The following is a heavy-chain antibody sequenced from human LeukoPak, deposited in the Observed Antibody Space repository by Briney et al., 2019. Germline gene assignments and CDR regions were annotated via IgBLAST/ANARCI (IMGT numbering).Heavy chain of an antibody. J-gene: IGHJ4*02. CDR1: GGSISSYY. CDR2: IYTSGST. Sequence: PSETLSLTCTVSGGSISSYYWSWIRQPPGKGLEWIGYIYTSGSTNYNPSLKSRVTMSVDTSKNQFSLKLSSVTAADTAVYYCARGLRITMIQDWGQGTLVTVSS. D-gene: IGHD3-22*01. CDR3: ARGLRITMIQD. V-gene: IGHV4-4*08.